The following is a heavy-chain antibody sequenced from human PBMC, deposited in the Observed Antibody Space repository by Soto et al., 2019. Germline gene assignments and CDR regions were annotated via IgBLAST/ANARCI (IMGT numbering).Heavy chain of an antibody. J-gene: IGHJ4*02. CDR3: AREADFASSGYVLDY. Sequence: LRLSCAASGFTFSGFSMNWVRQAPGKGLEWVSSVTSSPSSMFYADSVKGRFTISRDDAKDSLFLQMNSLRADDTAVYYCAREADFASSGYVLDYWGLGTLVTV. CDR1: GFTFSGFS. CDR2: VTSSPSSM. V-gene: IGHV3-21*01. D-gene: IGHD3-22*01.